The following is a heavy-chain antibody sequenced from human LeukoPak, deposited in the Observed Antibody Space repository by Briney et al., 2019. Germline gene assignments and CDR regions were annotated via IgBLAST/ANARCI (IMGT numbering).Heavy chain of an antibody. D-gene: IGHD5-18*01. CDR2: IKQDGSEK. V-gene: IGHV3-7*01. Sequence: GGSLRLSCAASGFTFSSYWMSWVRQAPGKGLEWVASIKQDGSEKYYVDSVKGRFTISRDNAKNSLYLQMNSLRAEDTAVYYCARGYSYGFYYYYMDVWGKGTTVTVSS. CDR3: ARGYSYGFYYYYMDV. J-gene: IGHJ6*03. CDR1: GFTFSSYW.